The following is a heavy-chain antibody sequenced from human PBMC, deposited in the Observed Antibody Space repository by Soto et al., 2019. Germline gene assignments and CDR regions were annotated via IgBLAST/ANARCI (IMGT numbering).Heavy chain of an antibody. CDR3: AKARTMVRGLIFDY. V-gene: IGHV3-23*01. J-gene: IGHJ4*02. CDR1: GFTFSSYS. D-gene: IGHD3-10*01. Sequence: EVQLLASGGGLVQPGGSLRLPCAASGFTFSSYSLSWVRKAPGKGLDWVSAIRGSGDNTYYADSVKGRFTISRDNTKSTLYLQTNSLRAEDTAVYYCAKARTMVRGLIFDYWGQGALVTVSS. CDR2: IRGSGDNT.